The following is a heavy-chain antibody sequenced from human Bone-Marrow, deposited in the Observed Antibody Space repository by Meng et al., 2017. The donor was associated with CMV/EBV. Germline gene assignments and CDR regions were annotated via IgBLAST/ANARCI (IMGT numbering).Heavy chain of an antibody. V-gene: IGHV5-51*01. CDR2: IYPGDSDT. J-gene: IGHJ3*02. D-gene: IGHD2-21*01. Sequence: GESLKISCKGSGYSFTSYWIGWVRQMPGKGLEWMGRIYPGDSDTTYRPSFQGQVTISVDKSASIAYLQWSSLKASDTGMYYCARRQPIGDVFDIWGQGTRVTVSS. CDR3: ARRQPIGDVFDI. CDR1: GYSFTSYW.